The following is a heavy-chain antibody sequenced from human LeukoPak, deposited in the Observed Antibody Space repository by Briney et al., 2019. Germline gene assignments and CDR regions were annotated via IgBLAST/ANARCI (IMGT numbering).Heavy chain of an antibody. CDR2: ISAYNGNT. D-gene: IGHD3-22*01. CDR3: ARDGITMIVRFDY. Sequence: GASVKVSCKASGYTFNLFGFSWVRQAPGQGLEWMGWISAYNGNTNYAQKLQSRVTMTTDTSTSTAYMELRSLRSDDTAVYYCARDGITMIVRFDYWGQGTLVTVSS. CDR1: GYTFNLFG. V-gene: IGHV1-18*01. J-gene: IGHJ4*02.